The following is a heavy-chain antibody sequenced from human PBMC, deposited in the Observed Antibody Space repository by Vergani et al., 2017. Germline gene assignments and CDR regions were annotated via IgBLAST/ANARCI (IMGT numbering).Heavy chain of an antibody. CDR1: GFTFSNYG. CDR2: IRYDGSNT. CDR3: ARDTVTGSGYFDY. J-gene: IGHJ4*02. V-gene: IGHV3-30*02. Sequence: QVQLVESGGGVVQPGGSLRLSCGASGFTFSNYGMHWVRQAPGKGLEWVTFIRYDGSNTYYADSVKGRFTISRDKSKNTLFQEMNSLRAEDTAVYYCARDTVTGSGYFDYWGQGTLVTVSS. D-gene: IGHD6-19*01.